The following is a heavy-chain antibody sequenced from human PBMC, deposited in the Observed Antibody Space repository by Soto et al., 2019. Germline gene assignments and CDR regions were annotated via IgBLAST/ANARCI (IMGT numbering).Heavy chain of an antibody. V-gene: IGHV4-39*01. D-gene: IGHD6-13*01. J-gene: IGHJ4*02. CDR3: ARYLIAAAGPWGY. Sequence: PSETLSLTCTVSGVSISSSSYYWGWMRQPPGKGLEWIGSIYYSGSTYYIPSLKSRVTISLDTSKNQFSLKLSSVTAADTAVYYCARYLIAAAGPWGYWGQGTLVTVSS. CDR1: GVSISSSSYY. CDR2: IYYSGST.